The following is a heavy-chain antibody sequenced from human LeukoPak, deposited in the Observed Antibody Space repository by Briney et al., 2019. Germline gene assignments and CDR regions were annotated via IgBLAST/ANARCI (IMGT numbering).Heavy chain of an antibody. CDR2: ISYDGSNK. CDR3: AREAVAGISFDY. V-gene: IGHV3-30-3*01. Sequence: PGGSLRLSCAASGFTFSSYAMHWVRQAPGKGLEWVAVISYDGSNKYYADSVKGRFTISRDNSKNTLYLQMNSLRAEDTAVYYCAREAVAGISFDYWGQGTLVTVSS. CDR1: GFTFSSYA. D-gene: IGHD6-19*01. J-gene: IGHJ4*02.